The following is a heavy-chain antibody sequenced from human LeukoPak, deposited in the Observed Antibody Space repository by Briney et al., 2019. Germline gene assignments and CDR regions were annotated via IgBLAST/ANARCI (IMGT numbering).Heavy chain of an antibody. CDR1: GGSISNSNW. D-gene: IGHD1-1*01. Sequence: SGTLSLTCAVSGGSISNSNWWNWVRQPPGKGLEWIGEIYHSGSTNYNPSLRSRVTISVDRSKNQFALKLTSVTAADTAVYYCARVGGTNYYYYGMDVWGQGTTVTVSS. CDR3: ARVGGTNYYYYGMDV. J-gene: IGHJ6*02. CDR2: IYHSGST. V-gene: IGHV4-4*02.